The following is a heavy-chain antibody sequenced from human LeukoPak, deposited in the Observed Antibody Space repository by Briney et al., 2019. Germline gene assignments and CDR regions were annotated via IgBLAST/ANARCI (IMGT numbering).Heavy chain of an antibody. V-gene: IGHV1-69*13. D-gene: IGHD4-23*01. CDR2: IIPIFGTA. CDR3: ARTADYGGNYYFDY. CDR1: GGTFSSYA. Sequence: SVRVSCKASGGTFSSYAISWVRQAPGHGLEWMGGIIPIFGTANYAQKFQGRVTITADESTSTAYMELSSLRSEDTAVYYCARTADYGGNYYFDYWGQGTLVTVSS. J-gene: IGHJ4*02.